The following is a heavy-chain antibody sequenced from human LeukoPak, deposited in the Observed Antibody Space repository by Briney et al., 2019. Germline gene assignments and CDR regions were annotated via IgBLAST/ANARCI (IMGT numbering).Heavy chain of an antibody. J-gene: IGHJ4*02. D-gene: IGHD3-10*01. CDR1: GFTFSSYA. CDR2: ISGSDGST. V-gene: IGHV3-23*01. Sequence: SGGFLRLSCAASGFTFSSYAMSWVRQAPGKGLEWVSAISGSDGSTYYADSVKGRFTISRDNSKNTLYLQMNSLRAEDTAVYYCAKDLGSYSPQLHFDYWGQGTLVTVSS. CDR3: AKDLGSYSPQLHFDY.